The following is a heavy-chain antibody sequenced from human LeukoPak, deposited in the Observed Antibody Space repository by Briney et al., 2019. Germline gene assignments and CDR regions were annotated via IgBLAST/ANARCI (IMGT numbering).Heavy chain of an antibody. J-gene: IGHJ4*02. CDR3: ARDSPMGSYPLDY. CDR2: IKQDGSEK. D-gene: IGHD3-10*01. V-gene: IGHV3-7*03. CDR1: GFTFSSYW. Sequence: GGSLRLSCSVSGFTFSSYWMSWVRQAPGKGLEWVANIKQDGSEKNYVDSVKGRFTISRDNAKNSMYLQMNNVRAEDTAVYYCARDSPMGSYPLDYWGQGTLVTVSS.